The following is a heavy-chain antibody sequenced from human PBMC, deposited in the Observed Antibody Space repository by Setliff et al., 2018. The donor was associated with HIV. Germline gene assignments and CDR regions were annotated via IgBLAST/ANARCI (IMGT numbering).Heavy chain of an antibody. J-gene: IGHJ3*02. D-gene: IGHD3-10*01. CDR3: ARFEAFDI. CDR2: IIPILGIA. Sequence: GASVKVSCKASGGTFSSYAISWVRQAPGQGLEWMGGIIPILGIANYAQKFQGRVTITADESTSTAYMELSSLRSEDTVVYYCARFEAFDIWGQGTMVTVSS. V-gene: IGHV1-69*10. CDR1: GGTFSSYA.